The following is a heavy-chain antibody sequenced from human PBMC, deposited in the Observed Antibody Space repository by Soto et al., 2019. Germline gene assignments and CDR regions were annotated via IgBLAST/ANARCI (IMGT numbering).Heavy chain of an antibody. D-gene: IGHD3-3*01. CDR2: IIPIFGTA. J-gene: IGHJ6*02. V-gene: IGHV1-69*13. Sequence: SVKVSCKASGGTFSSYAISWVRQAPGQGLEWMGGIIPIFGTANYAQKFQGRVTITADESTSTAYMELSSLRSEDTAVYYCARDSHIRFLEWSRAYYYYYGMDVWGQGTTVTVSS. CDR1: GGTFSSYA. CDR3: ARDSHIRFLEWSRAYYYYYGMDV.